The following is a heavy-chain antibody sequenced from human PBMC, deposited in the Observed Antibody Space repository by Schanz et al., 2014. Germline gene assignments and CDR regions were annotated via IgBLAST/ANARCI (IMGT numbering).Heavy chain of an antibody. CDR2: IIPILGIA. CDR1: GYTFSSYG. Sequence: QVQLVQSGAEVKKPGASVKVSCKASGYTFSSYGITWVRQAPGQGLEWMRSIIPILGIANYAQNFQGRVTITADKSTSTAYMELSSLRSEDTAVYYCARGYGDSPTDYWGQGTLVTVSS. CDR3: ARGYGDSPTDY. D-gene: IGHD4-17*01. V-gene: IGHV1-69*04. J-gene: IGHJ4*02.